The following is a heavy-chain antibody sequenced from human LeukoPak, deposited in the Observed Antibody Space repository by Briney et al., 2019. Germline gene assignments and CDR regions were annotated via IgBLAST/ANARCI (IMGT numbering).Heavy chain of an antibody. J-gene: IGHJ5*02. CDR1: GGSISSYY. CDR3: TRDSIFEGFDP. D-gene: IGHD3-3*01. V-gene: IGHV4-59*12. Sequence: SETLSLTCTVSGGSISSYYWNWIRQPPGKGLEWIGYIHYSGSTNNNPSLGSRVTISVDTSKNQFSLKLSSVTAADTAVYYCTRDSIFEGFDPWGQGTLVTVSS. CDR2: IHYSGST.